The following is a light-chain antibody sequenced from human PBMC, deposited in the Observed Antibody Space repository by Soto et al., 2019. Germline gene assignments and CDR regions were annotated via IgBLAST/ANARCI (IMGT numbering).Light chain of an antibody. V-gene: IGKV3D-15*03. CDR3: EQQINWPPE. CDR2: ETS. CDR1: QSVSTN. J-gene: IGKJ1*01. Sequence: SPSSMCVALLGSRSITRRASQSVSTNLAWYQQRPGQAPRLLIYETSIRASGIPDRFSGSGSGTDFTLTICDLQPQSCHSYCCEQQINWPPEFGQGTKVDIK.